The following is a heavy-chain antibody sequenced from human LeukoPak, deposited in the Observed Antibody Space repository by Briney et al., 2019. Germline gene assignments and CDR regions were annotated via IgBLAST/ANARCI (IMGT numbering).Heavy chain of an antibody. D-gene: IGHD1-26*01. CDR3: ARDPVGATFFDC. CDR2: IWYDGSNK. Sequence: GGSLRLSCAASGSTFSSYGMHWVRQAPGKGLEWVAVIWYDGSNKYYADSVKGRFTISRDNSKNTLYLQMNSLRAEDTAVYYCARDPVGATFFDCWGQGTLVTVSS. J-gene: IGHJ4*02. V-gene: IGHV3-33*01. CDR1: GSTFSSYG.